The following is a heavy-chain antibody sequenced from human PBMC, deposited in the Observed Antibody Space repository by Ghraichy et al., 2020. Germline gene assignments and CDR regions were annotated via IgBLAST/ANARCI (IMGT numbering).Heavy chain of an antibody. J-gene: IGHJ4*02. Sequence: GGSLRLSCAASGFTFSNAWMSWVRQAPGKGLEWVGRIKSKTDGGTTDYAAPVKGRFTISGDYSKDTLYLQMNSLKTEDTAVYYCTTVNELRQQWLVDYWGQGTLVTVSS. CDR2: IKSKTDGGTT. V-gene: IGHV3-15*01. CDR3: TTVNELRQQWLVDY. D-gene: IGHD6-19*01. CDR1: GFTFSNAW.